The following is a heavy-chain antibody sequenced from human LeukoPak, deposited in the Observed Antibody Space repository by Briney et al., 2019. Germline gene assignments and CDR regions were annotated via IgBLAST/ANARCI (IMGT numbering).Heavy chain of an antibody. CDR3: ARGQPPYSDGSAYYAGGFYYFDR. V-gene: IGHV4-34*01. CDR1: GGSLSGHY. D-gene: IGHD3-22*01. J-gene: IGHJ4*02. Sequence: SETLSLTCGVYGGSLSGHYWTWIRQTAGRGLEWIGEINHSGSAKYNPSLKSRVSISVTLPKNQFSLDLTSVTAADTAVYYCARGQPPYSDGSAYYAGGFYYFDRWGQGTLVTVSS. CDR2: INHSGSA.